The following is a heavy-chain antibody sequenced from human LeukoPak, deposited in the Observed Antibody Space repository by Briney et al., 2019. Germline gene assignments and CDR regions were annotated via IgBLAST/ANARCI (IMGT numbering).Heavy chain of an antibody. D-gene: IGHD2-15*01. V-gene: IGHV3-23*01. Sequence: GGSLRLSCAASGFTFSSYAMSWVRQAPGKGLEWVSAISGSGGSTYCADSVKGRFTISRDNSKNTLYLQVNSLRAGDTAVYYCAKASCCSGGSCPGYYFDYWGQGTLVTVSS. J-gene: IGHJ4*02. CDR1: GFTFSSYA. CDR2: ISGSGGST. CDR3: AKASCCSGGSCPGYYFDY.